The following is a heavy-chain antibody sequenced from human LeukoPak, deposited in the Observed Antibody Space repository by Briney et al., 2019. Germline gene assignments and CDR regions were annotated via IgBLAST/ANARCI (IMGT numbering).Heavy chain of an antibody. V-gene: IGHV1-69*13. CDR2: IIPIFGTA. J-gene: IGHJ5*02. CDR3: ASAPRYSSSWPNNGFDP. Sequence: SVKVSCKASGGTFSSYAISWVRQAPGQGLEWMGGIIPIFGTANYAQKFQGRVTITADESTSTAYMELCSLRSEDTAVYFCASAPRYSSSWPNNGFDPWGQGTLVTVSS. CDR1: GGTFSSYA. D-gene: IGHD6-13*01.